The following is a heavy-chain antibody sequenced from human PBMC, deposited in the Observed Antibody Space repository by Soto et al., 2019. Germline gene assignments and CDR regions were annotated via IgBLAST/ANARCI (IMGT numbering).Heavy chain of an antibody. J-gene: IGHJ5*02. D-gene: IGHD6-6*01. CDR1: GGSISSYY. CDR2: IYYSGST. Sequence: SSETLSLTCTVSGGSISSYYWSWIRQPPGKGLEWIGYIYYSGSTNYNPSLKSRVTISVDTSKNQFSLKPSSVTAADTAVYYCARGLSSSYHWFDPWGQGTLVTVSS. CDR3: ARGLSSSYHWFDP. V-gene: IGHV4-59*01.